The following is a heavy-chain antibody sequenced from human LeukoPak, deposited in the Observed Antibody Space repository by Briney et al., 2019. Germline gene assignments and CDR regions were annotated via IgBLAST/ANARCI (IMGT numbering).Heavy chain of an antibody. CDR1: GGSISNYY. Sequence: SETLSLTCTVSGGSISNYYWSWIRQPPGKGLEWIGYIYYSGTTNYNPSLKSRVTISVDTSKNQFSLKLSSVTAADTAVYYCARDFGRPTGRDYWGQGALVTVSS. D-gene: IGHD1-1*01. J-gene: IGHJ4*02. V-gene: IGHV4-59*01. CDR3: ARDFGRPTGRDY. CDR2: IYYSGTT.